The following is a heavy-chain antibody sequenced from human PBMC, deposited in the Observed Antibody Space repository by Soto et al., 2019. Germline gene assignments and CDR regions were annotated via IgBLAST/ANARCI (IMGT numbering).Heavy chain of an antibody. Sequence: QVQLVESGGGVVQPGRSLRLSCAASGFTFSSYGMHWVRQAPGKGLEWVAVIWYDGSNKYYADSVKGRFTISRDNSKNPLYLQMNSLRAEDTAVYYCARGENPGYSSSWYPGAFDIWGQGTMVTVSS. D-gene: IGHD6-13*01. CDR2: IWYDGSNK. V-gene: IGHV3-33*01. CDR1: GFTFSSYG. CDR3: ARGENPGYSSSWYPGAFDI. J-gene: IGHJ3*02.